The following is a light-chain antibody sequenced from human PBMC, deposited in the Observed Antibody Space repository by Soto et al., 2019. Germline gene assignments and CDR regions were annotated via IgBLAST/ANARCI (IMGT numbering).Light chain of an antibody. Sequence: EIVFTQSPGTLSFSPVERAXXXXXXXQSVSSSYLAWYQQRPGQAPRLLIYGTSSRATGIPDRFSGSGSGTDFTLTISRLEPEDFAVYFCQRYGSSPLITFGQGRRLEI. J-gene: IGKJ5*01. V-gene: IGKV3-20*01. CDR1: QSVSSSY. CDR3: QRYGSSPLIT. CDR2: GTS.